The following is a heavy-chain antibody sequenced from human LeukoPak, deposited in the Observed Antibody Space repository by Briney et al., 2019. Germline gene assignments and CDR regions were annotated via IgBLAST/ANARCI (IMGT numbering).Heavy chain of an antibody. CDR1: GGSISSSSYY. V-gene: IGHV4-39*07. D-gene: IGHD6-13*01. Sequence: SETLSLTCTVSGGSISSSSYYWGWIRQPPGKGLEWIGSIYYSGSTYYNPSLKSRVTISVDTSKNQFSLKLSSVTAADTAVYYCARGGSSSSWFKRGYFQHWGQGTLVTVSS. CDR2: IYYSGST. CDR3: ARGGSSSSWFKRGYFQH. J-gene: IGHJ1*01.